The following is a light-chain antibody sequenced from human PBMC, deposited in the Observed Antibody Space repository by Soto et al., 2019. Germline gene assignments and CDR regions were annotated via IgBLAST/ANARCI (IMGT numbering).Light chain of an antibody. CDR2: GAS. CDR3: QQYNNWWT. Sequence: EVVMTQSPATLSVSPGERATLSCRAGKSVSSSLAWYQQKPGRAPRLLIYGASTRATGIPARFSGSGSETEFTLTISSLQSEDFAVYYCQQYNNWWTFGQGTKVEIK. J-gene: IGKJ1*01. CDR1: KSVSSS. V-gene: IGKV3-15*01.